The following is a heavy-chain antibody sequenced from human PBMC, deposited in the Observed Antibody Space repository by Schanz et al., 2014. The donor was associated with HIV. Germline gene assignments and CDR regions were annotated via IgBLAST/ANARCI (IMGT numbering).Heavy chain of an antibody. D-gene: IGHD1-26*01. J-gene: IGHJ6*02. Sequence: QVQLVESGGGMVLPGTSLRLSCAASGGTFSAHAFHWVRQAPGRGLEWVALISHDGSNKYYADSVKGRFTISRDNSNNTLYLQMNSLRAEDTAVYYCAKIISGSPYYYYGLDVWGLGTTVTVSS. CDR2: ISHDGSNK. CDR3: AKIISGSPYYYYGLDV. V-gene: IGHV3-30*18. CDR1: GGTFSAHA.